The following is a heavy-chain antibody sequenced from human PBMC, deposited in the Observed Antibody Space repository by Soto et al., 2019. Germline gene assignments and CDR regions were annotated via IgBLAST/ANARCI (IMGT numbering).Heavy chain of an antibody. CDR2: ISYDGSNK. CDR1: GFTFSSYA. D-gene: IGHD6-19*01. V-gene: IGHV3-30-3*01. Sequence: QVQLVESGGGVVQPGRSLRLSCAASGFTFSSYAMHWVRQAPGKGLEWVAVISYDGSNKYYADSVKGRFTISSDNSKNTLYLQMNSLRAEDTAVYYCARDAGAGWSGPGKGSWGYYGMDVWGQGTTVTVAS. CDR3: ARDAGAGWSGPGKGSWGYYGMDV. J-gene: IGHJ6*02.